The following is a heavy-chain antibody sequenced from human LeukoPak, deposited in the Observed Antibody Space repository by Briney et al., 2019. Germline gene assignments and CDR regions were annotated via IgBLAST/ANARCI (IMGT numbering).Heavy chain of an antibody. D-gene: IGHD3-10*01. CDR1: GYTFTSYA. V-gene: IGHV1-3*01. CDR3: TRGLLWFGELSPPGY. Sequence: ASVKVSCKASGYTFTSYAMHWVRQAPGQRLEWMGWINAGNDNTKYSQKFQGRVTITRDTSASTVYMELSSLRSEDTTVYYCTRGLLWFGELSPPGYWGQGTLVTVSS. CDR2: INAGNDNT. J-gene: IGHJ4*02.